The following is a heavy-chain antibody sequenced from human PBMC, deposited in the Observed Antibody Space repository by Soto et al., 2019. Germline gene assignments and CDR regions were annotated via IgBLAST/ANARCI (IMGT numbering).Heavy chain of an antibody. V-gene: IGHV3-21*01. CDR1: GFTFSNYN. J-gene: IGHJ3*02. CDR3: ARRSERAFDI. Sequence: EVQLVASGGGLVNPGGSLRLSCAAAGFTFSNYNMNWVRQAPGKGLEWVSSLSSSSSDISYADSLEGRFTISRDNAKNSLCLQMNSLRAEDTAVYFCARRSERAFDIWGQGTMVTVSS. CDR2: LSSSSSDI.